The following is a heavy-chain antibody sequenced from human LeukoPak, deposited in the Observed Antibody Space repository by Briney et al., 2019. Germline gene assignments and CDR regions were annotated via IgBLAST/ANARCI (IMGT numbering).Heavy chain of an antibody. V-gene: IGHV1-69*01. CDR1: GGTFSSYA. CDR2: IIPIFGTA. CDR3: ARESPSPKWYCSSTSCLYYYYYGMDV. J-gene: IGHJ6*04. D-gene: IGHD2-2*01. Sequence: ASVKVSCKASGGTFSSYAISWVRQAPGQGLEWMGGIIPIFGTANYAQKFQGRVTITADESTSTAYMELSSLRSEDTAVYYCARESPSPKWYCSSTSCLYYYYYGMDVWGKGTTVTVSS.